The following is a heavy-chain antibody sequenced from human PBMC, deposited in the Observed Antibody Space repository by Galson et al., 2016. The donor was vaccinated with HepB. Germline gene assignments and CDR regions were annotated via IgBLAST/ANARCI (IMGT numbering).Heavy chain of an antibody. CDR3: ARGKGWHLY. CDR2: MCHSGRT. Sequence: SETLSLTCVVSGGSISSDYWWTWVRQSPGKGLEWIGEMCHSGRTNFNPSLQIRVTMSVDKSKNQFSLNLGSVTAADTAVYYCARGKGWHLYWGQGTLVTVSS. CDR1: GGSISSDYW. D-gene: IGHD2-15*01. V-gene: IGHV4-4*02. J-gene: IGHJ4*02.